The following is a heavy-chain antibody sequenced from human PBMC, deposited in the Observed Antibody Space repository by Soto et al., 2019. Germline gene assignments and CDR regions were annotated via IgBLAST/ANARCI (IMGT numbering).Heavy chain of an antibody. D-gene: IGHD3-16*01. CDR2: VTASGDIT. CDR3: AKDRRAGGNSAFYFDF. CDR1: GFTFTDYA. Sequence: LRLSCAASGFTFTDYAISWVRQAPGKGLEWVSSVTASGDITYYADSVKGRFTISRDNSHNTLYLQVHSLTAEDTAVYYCAKDRRAGGNSAFYFDFWGQGAQVTVSS. V-gene: IGHV3-23*01. J-gene: IGHJ4*02.